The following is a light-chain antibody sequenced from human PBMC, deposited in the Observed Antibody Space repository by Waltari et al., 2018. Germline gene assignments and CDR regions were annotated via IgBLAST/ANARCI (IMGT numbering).Light chain of an antibody. CDR1: ASNLGGNL. V-gene: IGLV1-44*01. J-gene: IGLJ3*02. CDR2: RSD. Sequence: QSVLTQTPSASGTPGQRVTISCSGRASNLGGNLVNWYQQLPGTAPKLLNYRSDLRPSGVPDRFSGSKSGTSASLAISGLQSEDEADYFCASWDDSLNGHWVFGGGTKVTVL. CDR3: ASWDDSLNGHWV.